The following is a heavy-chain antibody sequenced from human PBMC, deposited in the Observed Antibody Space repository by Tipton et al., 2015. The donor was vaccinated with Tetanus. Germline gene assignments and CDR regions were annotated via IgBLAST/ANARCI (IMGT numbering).Heavy chain of an antibody. CDR3: ARDDDPIGNGLDV. CDR2: IWNDGTTK. Sequence: SLRLSCAASGFTFRSYGMHWVRQAPGTGLEWVAVIWNDGTTKYYGDSVKGRFSISRGNSKNTLYLQMNSLRVEDTALYYCARDDDPIGNGLDVWGQGTTVTVSS. D-gene: IGHD2/OR15-2a*01. J-gene: IGHJ6*02. V-gene: IGHV3-33*01. CDR1: GFTFRSYG.